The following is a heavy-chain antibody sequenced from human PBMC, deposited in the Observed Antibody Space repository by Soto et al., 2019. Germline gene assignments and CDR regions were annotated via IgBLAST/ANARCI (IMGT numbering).Heavy chain of an antibody. Sequence: QMQLQESGPGLVKPSETLSLTCTVSGVSIRASSYYWGWIRQPPGKGLEWIGTIYYNGETFYHPSLKSRITMSIHTSKNQCSLNMTSVTAADTAVYYCARHGSYWGQGTLVTVSS. CDR1: GVSIRASSYY. CDR3: ARHGSY. CDR2: IYYNGET. V-gene: IGHV4-39*01. J-gene: IGHJ4*02.